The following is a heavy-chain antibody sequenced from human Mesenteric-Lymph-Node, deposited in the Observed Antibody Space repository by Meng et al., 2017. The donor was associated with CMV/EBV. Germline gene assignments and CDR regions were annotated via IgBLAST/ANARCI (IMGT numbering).Heavy chain of an antibody. J-gene: IGHJ4*02. Sequence: SGYTLTSYGISWGRQAPGQGLEWMGWISAYNGNTNYAQKLQGRVTMTTDTSTSTAYMELRSLRSDDTAVYYCARGLNYYGSGSYSYWGQGTLVTVSS. CDR2: ISAYNGNT. CDR3: ARGLNYYGSGSYSY. CDR1: GYTLTSYG. D-gene: IGHD3-10*01. V-gene: IGHV1-18*01.